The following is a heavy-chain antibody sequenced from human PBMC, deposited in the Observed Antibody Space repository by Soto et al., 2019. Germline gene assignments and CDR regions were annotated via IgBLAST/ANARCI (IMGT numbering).Heavy chain of an antibody. D-gene: IGHD3-22*01. CDR2: ISSSGSII. CDR3: ARDLGYYASDGYFDY. CDR1: GFTFSDYY. Sequence: GGSLRLSCAASGFTFSDYYMSWIRQAPGKGLEWVSYISSSGSIIYYADSVKGRFTIPRDNAKNSLYLQLNSLRAEDTAVYYCARDLGYYASDGYFDYWGQGTVVTVSS. J-gene: IGHJ4*02. V-gene: IGHV3-11*01.